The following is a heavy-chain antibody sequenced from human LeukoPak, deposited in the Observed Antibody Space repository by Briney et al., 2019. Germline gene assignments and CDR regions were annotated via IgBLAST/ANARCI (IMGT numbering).Heavy chain of an antibody. D-gene: IGHD3-22*01. J-gene: IGHJ4*02. CDR1: GFSFGSYA. Sequence: PGGSLRLSCAGAGFSFGSYAMTWVRQAPGKGLEWVSSINGNGGSTYYADSVKGRLTISGDNSKNTLYLQMNSLRAEDTAVYYCAKTHDSSGYLRSHFDYWGQGTLVTVSS. CDR3: AKTHDSSGYLRSHFDY. V-gene: IGHV3-23*01. CDR2: INGNGGST.